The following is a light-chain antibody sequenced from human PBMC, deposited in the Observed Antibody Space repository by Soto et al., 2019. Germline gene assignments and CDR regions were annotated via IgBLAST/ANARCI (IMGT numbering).Light chain of an antibody. V-gene: IGLV2-14*01. CDR3: SSYTRSSTLYV. J-gene: IGLJ1*01. CDR2: EVS. Sequence: QSALTQPASVSGSPGQSITISCTGTSSDVGCYNYVSWYQQHPGKAPKLMIYEVSNRPSGVSNRFSGSKSGNTASLTISGLQAEEEVDYYCSSYTRSSTLYVFXTGTKVTVL. CDR1: SSDVGCYNY.